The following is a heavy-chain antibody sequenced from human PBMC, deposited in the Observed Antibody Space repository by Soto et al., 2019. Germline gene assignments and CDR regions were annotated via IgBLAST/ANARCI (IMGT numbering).Heavy chain of an antibody. CDR1: GYTLTTYG. J-gene: IGHJ1*01. V-gene: IGHV1-18*01. Sequence: QVQLVQSGAEVKKPGASEKVSCKDSGYTLTTYGISWVRQAPGQGLEWMGWISAYNGNTNYAQKRQSRVTMTTATSTSRAYMELRSLRSDGAAVYYFARDDPPVQHWGQGTLVTVSS. CDR2: ISAYNGNT. CDR3: ARDDPPVQH.